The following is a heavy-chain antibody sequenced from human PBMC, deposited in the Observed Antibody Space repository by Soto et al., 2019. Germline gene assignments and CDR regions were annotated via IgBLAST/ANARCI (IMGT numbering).Heavy chain of an antibody. Sequence: SETLSLTCTVSGGSISSYYWSWIRQPPGKGLEWIGYIYYSGSTNYNPSLKSRVTISVDTSKNQFSLKLSSVTAADTAVYYCAFYAKNFRAHWFDLRGQGTLVPVSA. J-gene: IGHJ5*02. CDR2: IYYSGST. CDR1: GGSISSYY. CDR3: AFYAKNFRAHWFDL. D-gene: IGHD3-16*01. V-gene: IGHV4-59*08.